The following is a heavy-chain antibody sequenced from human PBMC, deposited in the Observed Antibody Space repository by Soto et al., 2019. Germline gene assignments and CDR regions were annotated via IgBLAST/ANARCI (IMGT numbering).Heavy chain of an antibody. CDR2: ISPRNGDT. J-gene: IGHJ4*02. D-gene: IGHD5-12*01. Sequence: ASVKVSCKTSGYTFTDYHVHWVRQAPGQGLEWMGRISPRNGDTHYAQKFQGRVTMTRDTSTSSVYMEMKTLRSDDTAIFFCARNKLTSGIDYFDSWGQGTLVTVSS. CDR3: ARNKLTSGIDYFDS. V-gene: IGHV1-2*06. CDR1: GYTFTDYH.